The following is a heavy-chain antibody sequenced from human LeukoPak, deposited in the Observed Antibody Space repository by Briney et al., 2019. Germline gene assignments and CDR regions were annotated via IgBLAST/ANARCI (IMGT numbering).Heavy chain of an antibody. V-gene: IGHV1-8*01. J-gene: IGHJ5*02. CDR1: GYTFTSYG. CDR2: MNPNSGNT. D-gene: IGHD3-22*01. Sequence: ASVKVSCKASGYTFTSYGINWVRQATGQGLEWMGWMNPNSGNTGYAQKFQGRVTMTRNTSISTAYMELSSLRSEDTAVYYCARGGPFQYYYDSSGYSLGSWGQGTLVTVSS. CDR3: ARGGPFQYYYDSSGYSLGS.